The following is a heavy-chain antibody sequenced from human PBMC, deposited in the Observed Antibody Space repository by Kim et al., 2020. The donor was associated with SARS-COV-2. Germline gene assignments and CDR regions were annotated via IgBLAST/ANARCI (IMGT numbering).Heavy chain of an antibody. Sequence: GGSLRLSCAASGFTFSNYWMHWVRQAPGEGLEWVSRIYNDGTRITYADSVKGRFTISRENAKNTLFRQMNSLMAADPVVNYCGGVMTFIFRYVMELCGQG. J-gene: IGHJ6*02. D-gene: IGHD2-21*02. CDR3: GGVMTFIFRYVMEL. V-gene: IGHV3-74*01. CDR1: GFTFSNYW. CDR2: IYNDGTRI.